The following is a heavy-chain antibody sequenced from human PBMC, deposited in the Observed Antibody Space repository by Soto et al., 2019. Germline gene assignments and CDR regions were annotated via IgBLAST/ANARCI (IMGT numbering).Heavy chain of an antibody. V-gene: IGHV3-23*01. CDR3: ARGSSGYISSWYYCAY. J-gene: IGHJ4*01. CDR1: GFTFTDYA. Sequence: EVQLLESGGGLVQPGGSLRLSCAASGFTFTDYALSWVRQAPGKGLEWVATISGIGGSTYLADSVKGRLSISRDNSKNTVSLLMNSMRAEDTAVYFCARGSSGYISSWYYCAYWGRGTLVTVSS. D-gene: IGHD6-13*01. CDR2: ISGIGGST.